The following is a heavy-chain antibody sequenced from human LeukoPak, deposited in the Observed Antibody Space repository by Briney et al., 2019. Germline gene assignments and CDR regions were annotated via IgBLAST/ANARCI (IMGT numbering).Heavy chain of an antibody. CDR1: GGSISSSCW. D-gene: IGHD6-13*01. CDR3: ASAAGTFYFDY. V-gene: IGHV4-4*02. Sequence: SETLSLTCAVSGGSISSSCWWSWVRQPPGKGLEWIGYIYYSGSTYYNPSLKSRVTISVDTSKNQFSLRLSSLTAADTAFYYCASAAGTFYFDYWGPGTLVTVSS. J-gene: IGHJ4*02. CDR2: IYYSGST.